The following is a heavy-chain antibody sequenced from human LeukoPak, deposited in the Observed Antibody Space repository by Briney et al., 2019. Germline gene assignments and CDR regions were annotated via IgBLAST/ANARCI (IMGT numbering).Heavy chain of an antibody. J-gene: IGHJ5*02. D-gene: IGHD3-9*01. V-gene: IGHV3-49*04. CDR1: GFTFGDYA. CDR2: IRSKAYGGTT. Sequence: GGFLRLSCTASGFTFGDYAMSWVRQAPGKGLEWVGSIRSKAYGGTTEYAASVKGRFTISRDDSKSIAYLQMNSLKAEDTAVYYCTRDLDILTGDWFDPWGQGTLVTVSS. CDR3: TRDLDILTGDWFDP.